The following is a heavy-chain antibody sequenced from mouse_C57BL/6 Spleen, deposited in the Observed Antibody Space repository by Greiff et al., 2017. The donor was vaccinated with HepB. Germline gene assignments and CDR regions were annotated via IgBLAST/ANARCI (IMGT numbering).Heavy chain of an antibody. V-gene: IGHV5-6*01. CDR1: GFTFSSYG. D-gene: IGHD2-1*01. CDR2: ISSGGSYT. CDR3: ARPYGNYYFDY. J-gene: IGHJ2*01. Sequence: EVKLVESGGDLVKPGGSLKLSCAASGFTFSSYGMSWVRQTPDKRLEWVATISSGGSYTYYPDSVKGRFTISRDNAKNTLYLQMSSLKSEDTAMYYCARPYGNYYFDYWGQGTTLTVSS.